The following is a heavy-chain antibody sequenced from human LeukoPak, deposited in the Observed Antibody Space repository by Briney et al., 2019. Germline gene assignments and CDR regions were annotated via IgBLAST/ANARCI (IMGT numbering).Heavy chain of an antibody. J-gene: IGHJ4*02. CDR1: GLTFSNFK. V-gene: IGHV3-48*03. CDR2: ISDSGRST. D-gene: IGHD3-10*01. Sequence: PGGSLRLSCAVSGLTFSNFKMNWVRQAPGKGLEWVSYISDSGRSTFYADSVKGRFTISRDNAKNSLYLQMSSLRVEDTAVYYCATSDYYDSGRGGVSPSDHWGQGTLVTVSS. CDR3: ATSDYYDSGRGGVSPSDH.